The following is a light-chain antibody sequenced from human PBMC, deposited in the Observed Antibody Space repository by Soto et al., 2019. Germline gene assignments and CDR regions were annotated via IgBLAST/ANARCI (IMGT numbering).Light chain of an antibody. CDR1: QSVTTF. J-gene: IGKJ4*01. CDR3: QQRSNWPPLIT. Sequence: EIVLTQSPATLSLSPGERATLSCRASQSVTTFLAWYQQKPGQAHRLLIYDASNRAAGIPARFSGSGSGTDFTLTISSLEPEDFAVYYCQQRSNWPPLITFGGGTKVEI. CDR2: DAS. V-gene: IGKV3-11*01.